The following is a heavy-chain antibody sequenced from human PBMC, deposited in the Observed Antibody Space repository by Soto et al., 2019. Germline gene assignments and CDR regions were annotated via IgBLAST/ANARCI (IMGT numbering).Heavy chain of an antibody. CDR2: IRSKANSYAT. CDR1: GFTFSGSA. Sequence: EVQLVESGGGLVQPGGSLKLSCAASGFTFSGSAMHWVRQASGKGLEWVGRIRSKANSYATAYAASVKGRFTISRDDSQNTAYLQRTSLKTEDTAVYYCTRHSALRFLEWCPDAFDIWGQGTMVTVSS. D-gene: IGHD3-3*01. V-gene: IGHV3-73*02. CDR3: TRHSALRFLEWCPDAFDI. J-gene: IGHJ3*02.